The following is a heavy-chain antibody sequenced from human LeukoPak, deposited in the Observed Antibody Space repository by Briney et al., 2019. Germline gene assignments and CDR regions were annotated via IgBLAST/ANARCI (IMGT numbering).Heavy chain of an antibody. CDR1: GYTFTGYY. V-gene: IGHV1-2*06. Sequence: ASVKVSCKASGYTFTGYYMHWARQAPGQGLEWMGRINPNSGGTNYAQKFQGRVTMTRDTSISTAYMELSRLRSDDTAVYYCARTLSRYCSGGSCQQYNWFDPWGQGTLVTVSS. D-gene: IGHD2-15*01. CDR3: ARTLSRYCSGGSCQQYNWFDP. J-gene: IGHJ5*02. CDR2: INPNSGGT.